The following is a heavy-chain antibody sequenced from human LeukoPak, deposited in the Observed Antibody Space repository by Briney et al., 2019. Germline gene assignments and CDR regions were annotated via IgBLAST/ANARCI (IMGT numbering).Heavy chain of an antibody. D-gene: IGHD3-22*01. J-gene: IGHJ1*01. V-gene: IGHV4-61*02. CDR3: ARSPATYYYDSSGYYYVYFQH. CDR1: GGSISSGSYY. CDR2: IYTSGST. Sequence: SQTLSLTCTVSGGSISSGSYYWSWIRQSAGKGLEWIGRIYTSGSTNYNPSLKSRVTISVDTSKNQFSLKLSSVTAADTAVYYCARSPATYYYDSSGYYYVYFQHWGQDTLVTVSS.